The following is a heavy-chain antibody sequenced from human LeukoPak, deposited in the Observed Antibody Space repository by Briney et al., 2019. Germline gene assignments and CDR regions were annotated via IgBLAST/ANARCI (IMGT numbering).Heavy chain of an antibody. D-gene: IGHD2-2*02. Sequence: QPGRSLRPSCAASGLTFRSHAMHWVRQAPGKGLEWVAVMSSDGSHEYYADSVKGRFTISRDNSKNTLSLQMNALRAEDTAVYYCARDLVPVGIGRYFDLWGRGTLVSVSS. CDR2: MSSDGSHE. CDR1: GLTFRSHA. V-gene: IGHV3-30*04. CDR3: ARDLVPVGIGRYFDL. J-gene: IGHJ2*01.